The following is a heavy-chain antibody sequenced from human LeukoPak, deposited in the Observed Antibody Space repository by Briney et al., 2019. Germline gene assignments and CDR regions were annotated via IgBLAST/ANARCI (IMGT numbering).Heavy chain of an antibody. CDR1: GYIFTSYG. Sequence: ASVKVSCKASGYIFTSYGISWVRQAPGQGLEWMGWISTYNGNANYAQKFQGRVTLTTDTSTSTAYMELRSLRSDDTAVYYCARAPTYYYGSGSYHTDYWGQGTLVTVSS. CDR3: ARAPTYYYGSGSYHTDY. J-gene: IGHJ4*02. CDR2: ISTYNGNA. D-gene: IGHD3-10*01. V-gene: IGHV1-18*01.